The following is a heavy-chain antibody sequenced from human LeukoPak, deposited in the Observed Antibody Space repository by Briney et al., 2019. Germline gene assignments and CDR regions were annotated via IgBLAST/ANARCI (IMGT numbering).Heavy chain of an antibody. Sequence: GGSLRLSCAASGFTFSSYSMTWVRQAPGKGLEWVSSISSSSSYIYYADSVKGRFTISRDNAKNSLYLQMNSLRAEDTAVYYCARGGYSSSLGGGYWGQGTLVTVSS. V-gene: IGHV3-21*01. CDR3: ARGGYSSSLGGGY. D-gene: IGHD6-6*01. J-gene: IGHJ4*02. CDR1: GFTFSSYS. CDR2: ISSSSSYI.